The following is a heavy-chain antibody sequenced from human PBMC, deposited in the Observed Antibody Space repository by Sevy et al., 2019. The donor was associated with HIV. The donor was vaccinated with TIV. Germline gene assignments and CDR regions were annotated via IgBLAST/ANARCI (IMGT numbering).Heavy chain of an antibody. CDR2: SSTSSTV. D-gene: IGHD2-21*01. Sequence: GGSLRLSCATSGFTFSSYSMNWVRQAPGKGLEWISYSSTSSTVYYADSAKGRFTICRDNAKNSLYLQMNSLRDEDTAVYYCARGIGSADAFDIWGQGTMVTVSS. V-gene: IGHV3-48*02. CDR3: ARGIGSADAFDI. J-gene: IGHJ3*02. CDR1: GFTFSSYS.